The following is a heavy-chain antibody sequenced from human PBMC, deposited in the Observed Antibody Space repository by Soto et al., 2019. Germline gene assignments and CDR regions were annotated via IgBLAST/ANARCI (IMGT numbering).Heavy chain of an antibody. D-gene: IGHD3-10*01. J-gene: IGHJ4*02. Sequence: QVQLVQSGTEVKKPGASVRVSCKASGYNFDSYGLNWVRQAPGQGLEWMGWISTYTGNTDYPQKFQGRVTMTTDTSTNTAFLDWRSLTSDDTAVDYCVRDVSVSSGSFGGYWGQGTLVTVSS. CDR1: GYNFDSYG. V-gene: IGHV1-18*01. CDR3: VRDVSVSSGSFGGY. CDR2: ISTYTGNT.